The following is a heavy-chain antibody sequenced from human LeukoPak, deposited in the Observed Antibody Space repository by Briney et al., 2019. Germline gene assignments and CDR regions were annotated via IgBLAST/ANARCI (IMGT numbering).Heavy chain of an antibody. CDR2: IGAYNGNT. D-gene: IGHD4-23*01. V-gene: IGHV1-18*01. J-gene: IGHJ4*02. CDR3: ARDANLNLDYGGNPASDY. Sequence: ASVKVSCKASGYTFTSYGISWVRQAPGQGLEWMGWIGAYNGNTNYAQKLQGRVTMTTDTSTSTAYMELRSLRSDDTAVYYCARDANLNLDYGGNPASDYWGQGTLVTVSS. CDR1: GYTFTSYG.